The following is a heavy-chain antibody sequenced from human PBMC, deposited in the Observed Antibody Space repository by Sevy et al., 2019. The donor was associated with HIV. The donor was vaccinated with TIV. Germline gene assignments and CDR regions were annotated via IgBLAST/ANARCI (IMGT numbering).Heavy chain of an antibody. V-gene: IGHV3-23*01. CDR1: GFTFSSYA. J-gene: IGHJ4*02. D-gene: IGHD3-22*01. Sequence: GGSLRLSCAASGFTFSSYAMTWARQAPGKGLEWVSGISGSGYSTYYADSVKGRFTISRDNSKNTLYLQMNSLRAEDTAVYYCAKEGGGYNYDSSGLFDYWGPGTLVTVSS. CDR2: ISGSGYST. CDR3: AKEGGGYNYDSSGLFDY.